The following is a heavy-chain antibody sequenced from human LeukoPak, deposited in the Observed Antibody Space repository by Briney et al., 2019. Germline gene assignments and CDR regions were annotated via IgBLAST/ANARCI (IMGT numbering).Heavy chain of an antibody. CDR2: IYKSVST. J-gene: IGHJ4*02. CDR1: VGSISSGVYS. Sequence: SQTLSLTCAVSVGSISSGVYSWSWIRHPPGEGLEWIGYIYKSVSTYYSTPRKSRLPIPDVRSRNQLSLKLSTVAAADTSVYNCARTSMVRGVIRPWGQGTLVTVSS. CDR3: ARTSMVRGVIRP. V-gene: IGHV4-30-2*01. D-gene: IGHD3-10*01.